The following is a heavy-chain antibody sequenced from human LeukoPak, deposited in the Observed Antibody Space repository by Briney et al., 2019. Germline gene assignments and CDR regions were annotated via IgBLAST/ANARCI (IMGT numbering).Heavy chain of an antibody. CDR1: GFAFSSYW. V-gene: IGHV3-21*01. CDR2: ISSSSSYI. Sequence: PGGSLRLSCAASGFAFSSYWMHWVRQAPGKGLEWVSSISSSSSYIYYADSVKGRFTISRDNAKNSLYLQMNSLRAEDTAVYYCARSKWDYWGQGTLVTVSS. CDR3: ARSKWDY. D-gene: IGHD1-26*01. J-gene: IGHJ4*02.